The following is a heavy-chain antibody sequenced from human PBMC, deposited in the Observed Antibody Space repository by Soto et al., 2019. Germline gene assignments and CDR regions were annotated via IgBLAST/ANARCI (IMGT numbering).Heavy chain of an antibody. Sequence: QVQLVESRGGMVQPGRSLRLSCAASGFTFSNYGMHWVRQAPGRGLEWVAVIWYVASNKQYADSVKGRFTISRDNSKNTLYLQMNSLRAEDTAVYYCARGTYCSGGSCYLRHDYCYMAVWGKGTTVTVSS. CDR3: ARGTYCSGGSCYLRHDYCYMAV. CDR1: GFTFSNYG. V-gene: IGHV3-33*01. CDR2: IWYVASNK. D-gene: IGHD2-15*01. J-gene: IGHJ6*03.